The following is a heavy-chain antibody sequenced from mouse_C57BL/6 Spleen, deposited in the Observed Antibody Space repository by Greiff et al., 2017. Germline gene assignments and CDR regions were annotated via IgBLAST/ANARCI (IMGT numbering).Heavy chain of an antibody. CDR3: ARYYYGSSLYYAMDY. V-gene: IGHV1-50*01. J-gene: IGHJ4*01. CDR2: IDPSDSYT. D-gene: IGHD1-1*01. Sequence: QVQLQQPGAELVKPGASVKLSCKASGYTFTSYWMQWVKQRPGQGLEWIGEIDPSDSYTTYNQKFKGKATLTVDTSSSTAYMQLSSLTSEDSAVYYCARYYYGSSLYYAMDYWGQGTSVTVSS. CDR1: GYTFTSYW.